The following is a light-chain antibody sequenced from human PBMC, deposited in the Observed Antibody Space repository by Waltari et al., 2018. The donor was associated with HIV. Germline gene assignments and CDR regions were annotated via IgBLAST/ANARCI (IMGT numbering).Light chain of an antibody. J-gene: IGKJ2*01. Sequence: DIQLTQSPSFLSASVGDRVTITCRASEDINNFLGWYQQKPGVAPKLLIYAASTLEDEVASRFSGSGSGTEFTLTISSLQPEDFATYFCQQLNTYPPDTFGPGTKLEI. CDR1: EDINNF. CDR3: QQLNTYPPDT. CDR2: AAS. V-gene: IGKV1-9*01.